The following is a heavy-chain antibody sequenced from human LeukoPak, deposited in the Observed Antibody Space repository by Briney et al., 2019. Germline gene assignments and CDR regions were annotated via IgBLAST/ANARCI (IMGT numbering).Heavy chain of an antibody. CDR3: ARDRGVGATYYYYGMDV. Sequence: PGGSLRLSCAASGFTFSSYGMPWVRQAPGKGLEWVAVIWYDGSNKYYADSVKGRFTISRDNSKNTPYLQMNSLRAEDTAVYYCARDRGVGATYYYYGMDVWGQGTTVTVSS. V-gene: IGHV3-33*01. D-gene: IGHD1-26*01. CDR2: IWYDGSNK. CDR1: GFTFSSYG. J-gene: IGHJ6*02.